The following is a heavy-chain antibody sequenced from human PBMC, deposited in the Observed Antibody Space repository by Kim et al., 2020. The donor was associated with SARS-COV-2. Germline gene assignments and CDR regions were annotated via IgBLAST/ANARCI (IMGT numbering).Heavy chain of an antibody. D-gene: IGHD3-10*01. CDR2: IYHSGST. J-gene: IGHJ6*02. CDR1: GGSISSSNW. Sequence: SETLSLTCAVSGGSISSSNWWSWVRQPPGKGLEWIGEIYHSGSTNYNPSLKSRVTISVDKSKNQFSLKLSSVTAADTAVYYCARAGILWFGEEYFNYYYYGMDVWGQGTTVTVSS. CDR3: ARAGILWFGEEYFNYYYYGMDV. V-gene: IGHV4-4*02.